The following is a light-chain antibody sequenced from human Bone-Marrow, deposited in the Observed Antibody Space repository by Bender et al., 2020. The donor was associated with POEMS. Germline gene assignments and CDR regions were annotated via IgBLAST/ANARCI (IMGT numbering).Light chain of an antibody. CDR3: CSYAGSRTLV. CDR1: SSDVGSYNL. Sequence: QSALTQPASVSGSPGQSINISCTGTSSDVGSYNLVSWYQQHPGKAPKLMIYEGSKRPSGVSNRFSGSKSGNTASLTISGLQAEDEADYYCCSYAGSRTLVFGGGTKLTVL. V-gene: IGLV2-23*01. CDR2: EGS. J-gene: IGLJ2*01.